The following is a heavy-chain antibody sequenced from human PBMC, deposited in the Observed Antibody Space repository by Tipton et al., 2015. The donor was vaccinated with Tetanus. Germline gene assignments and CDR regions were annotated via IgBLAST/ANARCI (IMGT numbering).Heavy chain of an antibody. CDR2: IYYRGET. CDR1: GGSISGYY. J-gene: IGHJ4*02. D-gene: IGHD1-26*01. Sequence: TLSLTCTVSGGSISGYYWTWMRQPPGKGLEWLGYIYYRGETNYNPSVSSRLTISLDTSKNQVSLRLTSVTAADTGVYFCVRGRGSGAQSFGFEHWGRGTQVIVSS. CDR3: VRGRGSGAQSFGFEH. V-gene: IGHV4-59*12.